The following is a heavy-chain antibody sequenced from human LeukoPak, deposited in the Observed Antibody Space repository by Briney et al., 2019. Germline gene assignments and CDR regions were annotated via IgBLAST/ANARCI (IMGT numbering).Heavy chain of an antibody. CDR1: GFTFSSYA. V-gene: IGHV3-23*01. CDR3: AKDMGYYDFWSGYYRSDY. J-gene: IGHJ4*02. D-gene: IGHD3-3*01. Sequence: TGGSLRLSCAASGFTFSSYAMSWVRQAPGKGLEWVSAISGSGGSTYYADSVKGRFTISRDNSKNTLYLQMNSLRAEDTAVYYCAKDMGYYDFWSGYYRSDYWGQGTLVTVSS. CDR2: ISGSGGST.